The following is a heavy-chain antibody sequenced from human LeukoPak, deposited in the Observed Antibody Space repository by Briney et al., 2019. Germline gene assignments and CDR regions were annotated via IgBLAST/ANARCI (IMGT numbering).Heavy chain of an antibody. CDR1: GYTFSSYD. V-gene: IGHV1-8*01. J-gene: IGHJ4*02. CDR3: ARIRVGELLYY. CDR2: MNPNSGST. D-gene: IGHD3-10*01. Sequence: ASVKVSCKASGYTFSSYDINWVRQATGQGLEWMGWMNPNSGSTGYAQKFRGRVTMTRNTSISTAYMELSSLRSEDTAVYYCARIRVGELLYYWGQGTLVTVSS.